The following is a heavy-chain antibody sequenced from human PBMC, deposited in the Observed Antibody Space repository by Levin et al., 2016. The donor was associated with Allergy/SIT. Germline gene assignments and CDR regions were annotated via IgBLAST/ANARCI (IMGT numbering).Heavy chain of an antibody. J-gene: IGHJ2*01. CDR2: ISSSSSYT. Sequence: WIRQPPGKGLEWVSYISSSSSYTNYADSVKGRFTISRDNAKNSLYLQMNSLRAEDTAVYYCARDQGSYYRFIAVAENWYFDLWGRGTLVTVSS. D-gene: IGHD6-19*01. CDR3: ARDQGSYYRFIAVAENWYFDL. V-gene: IGHV3-11*06.